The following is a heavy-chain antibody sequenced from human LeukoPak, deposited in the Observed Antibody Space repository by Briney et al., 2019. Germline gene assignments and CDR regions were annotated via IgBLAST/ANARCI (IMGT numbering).Heavy chain of an antibody. J-gene: IGHJ6*03. V-gene: IGHV4-39*07. CDR2: IYYSGNT. Sequence: SETLSLTCTVSGDSISSSNSYWGWIRQPPGKGLEWIGSIYYSGNTYYNASLKSRVTISVDTSKNQFSLKLSSVTAADTAVYYCARTTEGGYSYGYFYYYMDVWGKGTTVTISS. CDR1: GDSISSSNSY. CDR3: ARTTEGGYSYGYFYYYMDV. D-gene: IGHD5-18*01.